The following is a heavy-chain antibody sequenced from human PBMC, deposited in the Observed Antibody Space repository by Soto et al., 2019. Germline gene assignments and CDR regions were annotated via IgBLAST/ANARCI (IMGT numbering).Heavy chain of an antibody. J-gene: IGHJ6*03. CDR1: GYTITSYD. V-gene: IGHV1-8*01. CDR3: ARGPTYYDFWSGPRGFFYMDV. D-gene: IGHD3-3*01. Sequence: SVKLSCKDSGYTITSYDINWVRQATGQGLEWMGWMNPNSGNTGYAQKFQGRVTMTRNTSISTAYMELSSLRSEDTAVYYCARGPTYYDFWSGPRGFFYMDVWGKGTTVTVSS. CDR2: MNPNSGNT.